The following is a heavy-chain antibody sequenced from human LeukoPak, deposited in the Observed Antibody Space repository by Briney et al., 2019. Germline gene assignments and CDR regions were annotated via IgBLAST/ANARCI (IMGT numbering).Heavy chain of an antibody. CDR2: ISGSGAGT. J-gene: IGHJ6*02. Sequence: GGSLRLSCAASGFTFINYAMSWVRQAPGKGLEWVSAISGSGAGTYYADSVKGRFTISRDNSKNTLYLQMNSLRAEDTAVYYCAKRVGYYASGSYPHNYGMDVWGQGTTVTVSS. CDR3: AKRVGYYASGSYPHNYGMDV. CDR1: GFTFINYA. V-gene: IGHV3-23*01. D-gene: IGHD3-10*01.